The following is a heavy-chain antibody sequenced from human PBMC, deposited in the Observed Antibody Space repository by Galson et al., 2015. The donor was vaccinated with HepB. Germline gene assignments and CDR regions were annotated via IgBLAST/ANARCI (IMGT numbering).Heavy chain of an antibody. V-gene: IGHV1-69*10. Sequence: SVKVSCKASGGTFSSYAISWVRQAPGQGLEWMGGIIPILGIANYAQKFQGRVTITADKSTSTAYMELSSLRSEDTAVYYCASSGLPSGIAAAQDWFDPWGQGTLVTVSS. J-gene: IGHJ5*02. CDR3: ASSGLPSGIAAAQDWFDP. CDR1: GGTFSSYA. CDR2: IIPILGIA. D-gene: IGHD6-13*01.